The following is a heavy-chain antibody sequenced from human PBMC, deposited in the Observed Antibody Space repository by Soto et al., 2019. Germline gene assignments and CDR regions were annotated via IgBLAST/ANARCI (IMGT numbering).Heavy chain of an antibody. V-gene: IGHV4-34*01. CDR3: ASANRPYYDYIWGSYRYRSFDY. J-gene: IGHJ4*02. CDR2: INHSGST. Sequence: SETLSLTCAVYGGSFSGYYWSWIRQPPGKGLEWIGEINHSGSTNYNPSLKSRVTISVDTSKNQFSLKLSSVTAAETAVYYCASANRPYYDYIWGSYRYRSFDYWGQGTLVTVSS. D-gene: IGHD3-16*02. CDR1: GGSFSGYY.